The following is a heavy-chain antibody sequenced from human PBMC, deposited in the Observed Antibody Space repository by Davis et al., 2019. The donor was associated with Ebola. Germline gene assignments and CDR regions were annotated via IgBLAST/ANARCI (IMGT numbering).Heavy chain of an antibody. J-gene: IGHJ4*02. Sequence: SETLSLTCTVSGDSIGSSSYYWGWIRQPPGKGLEWIGSIYYSGSTYYNPSLKSRVTISVDTSKNQFSLKLSSVTAADTAVYYCARGQYIWGSYRSFDYWGQGTLVTVSS. CDR3: ARGQYIWGSYRSFDY. CDR1: GDSIGSSSYY. V-gene: IGHV4-39*01. D-gene: IGHD3-16*02. CDR2: IYYSGST.